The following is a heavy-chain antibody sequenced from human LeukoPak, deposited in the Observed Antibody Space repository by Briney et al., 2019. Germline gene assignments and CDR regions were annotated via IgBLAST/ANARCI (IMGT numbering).Heavy chain of an antibody. CDR2: ISSSGSTI. D-gene: IGHD1-26*01. CDR3: AREDVGALD. Sequence: GGSLRLSCAASGFTFSSYEMNWVRQAPGKGLEWVSYISSSGSTIYYADSVKGRFTISGDNAKNSLYLQMNSLRAEDTAVYYCAREDVGALDWGQGTLVTVSS. J-gene: IGHJ4*02. CDR1: GFTFSSYE. V-gene: IGHV3-48*03.